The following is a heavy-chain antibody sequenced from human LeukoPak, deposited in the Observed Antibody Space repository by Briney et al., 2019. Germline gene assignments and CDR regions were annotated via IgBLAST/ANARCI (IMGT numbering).Heavy chain of an antibody. D-gene: IGHD1-1*01. Sequence: PGRSLRLSCAASGFTFSSYAMHWVRQAPGKGLEWVAVISYDGSNKYYADSVKGRFTISRDNSKNTLYLQMNSLRAEDTAVYYCARTSNWFDYWGQGTLVTVSS. V-gene: IGHV3-30-3*01. J-gene: IGHJ4*02. CDR1: GFTFSSYA. CDR3: ARTSNWFDY. CDR2: ISYDGSNK.